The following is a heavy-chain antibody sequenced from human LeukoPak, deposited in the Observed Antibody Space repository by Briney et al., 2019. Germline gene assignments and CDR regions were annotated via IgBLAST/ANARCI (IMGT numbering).Heavy chain of an antibody. D-gene: IGHD3-3*01. V-gene: IGHV4-39*01. CDR2: IYYSGST. Sequence: SETLSLTCNVSGGSISSSSYYWGWIRQPPGKGLEWIGSIYYSGSTYYNPSLKSRVTISVNTSKNQFSLKLSSVTAADTAVYYCARPYSTGDFWSGYFWFDPWGQGTLVTVSS. CDR1: GGSISSSSYY. CDR3: ARPYSTGDFWSGYFWFDP. J-gene: IGHJ5*02.